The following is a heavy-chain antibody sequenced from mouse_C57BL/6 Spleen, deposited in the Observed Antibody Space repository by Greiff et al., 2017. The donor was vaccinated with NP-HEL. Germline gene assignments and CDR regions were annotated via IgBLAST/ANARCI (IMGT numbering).Heavy chain of an antibody. Sequence: EVKLQESGPGLVKPSQSLSLTCSVTGYSITSGYYWNWIRQFPGNKLEWMGYISYDGSNNYNPSLKNRISITRDTSKNQFFLKLNSVTTEDTATYYCASYDGYSLFDYWGQGTTLTVSS. D-gene: IGHD2-3*01. CDR1: GYSITSGYY. V-gene: IGHV3-6*01. CDR3: ASYDGYSLFDY. J-gene: IGHJ2*01. CDR2: ISYDGSN.